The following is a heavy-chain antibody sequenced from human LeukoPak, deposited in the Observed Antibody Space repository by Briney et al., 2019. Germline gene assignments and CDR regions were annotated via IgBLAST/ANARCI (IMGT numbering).Heavy chain of an antibody. Sequence: GGSLRLSCAASGFTFSSYWMSWVRQAPGKGLEWVANIKKDGSEKYYVDSVKGRFTISRDNAKNSLYLQMNSLRAEDTAVYYCARGGYCSGGSCYHSFDYWGQGALVTVSS. CDR3: ARGGYCSGGSCYHSFDY. CDR1: GFTFSSYW. CDR2: IKKDGSEK. D-gene: IGHD2-15*01. J-gene: IGHJ4*02. V-gene: IGHV3-7*05.